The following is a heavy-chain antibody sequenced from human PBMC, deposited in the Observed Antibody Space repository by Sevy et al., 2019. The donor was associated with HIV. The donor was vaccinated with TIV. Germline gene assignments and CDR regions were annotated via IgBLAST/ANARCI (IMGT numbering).Heavy chain of an antibody. CDR2: IGTAGDT. CDR1: GFTFSSYD. CDR3: ARAYSSGWYDY. V-gene: IGHV3-13*01. J-gene: IGHJ4*02. D-gene: IGHD6-19*01. Sequence: GGSLRLSCAASGFTFSSYDMHWVRQATGKGLEWVSAIGTAGDTYYPGSVKGRFNISRENAKKSLYLQINSLRVGDTAVYYCARAYSSGWYDYWGQGTLVTVSS.